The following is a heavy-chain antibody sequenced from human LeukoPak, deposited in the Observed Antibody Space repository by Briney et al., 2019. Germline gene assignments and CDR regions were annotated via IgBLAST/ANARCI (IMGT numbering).Heavy chain of an antibody. V-gene: IGHV3-21*01. CDR2: ISSSGGHT. CDR3: ASAFDI. Sequence: GGSLRLSCAASGLTFSSYAMSWVRQAPGKGLEWVSAISSSGGHTYYADSVKGRFTISRDNAKNSLYLQMNSLRAEDTAVYYCASAFDIWGQGTMVTVSS. CDR1: GLTFSSYA. J-gene: IGHJ3*02.